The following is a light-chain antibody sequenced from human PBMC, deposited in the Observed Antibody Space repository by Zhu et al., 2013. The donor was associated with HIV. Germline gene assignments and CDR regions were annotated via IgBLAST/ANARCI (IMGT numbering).Light chain of an antibody. CDR3: LQSNSYPRT. CDR1: QGISNH. J-gene: IGKJ2*02. V-gene: IGKV1-17*01. Sequence: DIRMTQSPSSLSASVGDRVTITCRASQGISNHLGWYQQRPGKAPKRLIYLASTLQGGVPSRFSGSGSGTDFTLTISSLQPEDFGTYYCLQSNSYPRTFGQGTRLEIK. CDR2: LAS.